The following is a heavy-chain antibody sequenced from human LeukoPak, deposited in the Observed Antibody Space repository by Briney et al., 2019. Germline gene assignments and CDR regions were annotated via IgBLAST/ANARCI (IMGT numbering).Heavy chain of an antibody. CDR3: ARQDSSGWTPFDY. V-gene: IGHV4-59*01. CDR2: IYNSGST. Sequence: SQTLSLTCTVSAPSISSYYWSWIRQPPGKGLEWIGYIYNSGSTTYNPSLKSRVAISVDTSKNQFSLKLCSVTAADTAVYYCARQDSSGWTPFDYWGQGTLVTVSS. D-gene: IGHD6-19*01. J-gene: IGHJ4*02. CDR1: APSISSYY.